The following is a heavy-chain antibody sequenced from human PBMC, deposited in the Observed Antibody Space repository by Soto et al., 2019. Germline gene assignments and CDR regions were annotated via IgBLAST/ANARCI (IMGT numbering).Heavy chain of an antibody. CDR1: GFTFSSYA. Sequence: EVQLLESGGGLVQPGGSLRLSCAASGFTFSSYAMSWVRQAPGKGLEWVSAISGSGGSTYYADSVKGRFTISRDNSKNTLYLQMNSLRAEDTAVYYCAKTDEQQLDGGNAFDIWGQGTMVTVSS. J-gene: IGHJ3*02. CDR2: ISGSGGST. CDR3: AKTDEQQLDGGNAFDI. V-gene: IGHV3-23*01. D-gene: IGHD6-13*01.